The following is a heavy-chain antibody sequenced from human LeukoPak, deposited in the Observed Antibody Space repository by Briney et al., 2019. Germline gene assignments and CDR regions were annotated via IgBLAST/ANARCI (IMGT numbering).Heavy chain of an antibody. J-gene: IGHJ4*02. CDR1: GFTFSNDW. Sequence: GGSLRLSCVASGFTFSNDWMSWVRQAPGRGLEWVANIKQDGSEKYYVDSVKGRFTISRDNAKNSLYLQMNSLRVEDTAIYYCARAVHWGQGTLVTVSS. CDR2: IKQDGSEK. D-gene: IGHD6-19*01. V-gene: IGHV3-7*04. CDR3: ARAVH.